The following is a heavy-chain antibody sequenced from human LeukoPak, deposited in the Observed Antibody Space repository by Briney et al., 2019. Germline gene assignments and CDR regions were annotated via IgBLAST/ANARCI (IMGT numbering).Heavy chain of an antibody. D-gene: IGHD3-16*01. CDR1: GGSISSTSYY. J-gene: IGHJ6*03. CDR3: ARAGELRYMDV. Sequence: PSETLTLTCTVSGGSISSTSYYWGWIRQAPGKGLEWVSTIKGIGPTTYYADSLKGRFTISRDNAKNSLFLQMSSLRADDTAIYYCARAGELRYMDVWGKGTAVTVSS. CDR2: IKGIGPTT. V-gene: IGHV3-11*04.